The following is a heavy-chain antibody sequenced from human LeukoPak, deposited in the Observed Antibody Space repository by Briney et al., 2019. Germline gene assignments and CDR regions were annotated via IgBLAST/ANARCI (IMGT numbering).Heavy chain of an antibody. CDR3: AKDSMIVVAHDAFDI. CDR2: ISGSGGST. V-gene: IGHV3-23*01. J-gene: IGHJ3*02. CDR1: GFTFSSYA. Sequence: GGSLRLSCAASGFTFSSYAMSWVRQAPGKGLEWVSAISGSGGSTYYADSVKGRFTISRDNSKNTLYPQMNSLRAEDTAVYYCAKDSMIVVAHDAFDIWGQGTMVTVSS. D-gene: IGHD3-22*01.